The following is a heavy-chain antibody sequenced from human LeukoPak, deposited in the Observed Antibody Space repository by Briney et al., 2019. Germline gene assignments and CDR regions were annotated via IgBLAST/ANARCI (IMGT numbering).Heavy chain of an antibody. CDR1: GGTFSSYA. CDR2: IIPIFGTA. J-gene: IGHJ6*02. CDR3: ARPFSQYYYGMDV. V-gene: IGHV1-69*13. Sequence: PVKVSCKAPGGTFSSYAISWVRQAPGQGLEWMGGIIPIFGTANYAQKFQGRVTITADESTSTAYMELSSLRSEDTAVYYCARPFSQYYYGMDVWGQGTTVTVSS.